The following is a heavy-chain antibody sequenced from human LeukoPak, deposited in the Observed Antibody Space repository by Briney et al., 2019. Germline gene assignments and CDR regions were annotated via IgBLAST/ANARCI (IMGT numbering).Heavy chain of an antibody. CDR1: GGSFSGYY. Sequence: SETLSLTCAVYGGSFSGYYWSWIRQPPGKGLEWLDEINHSGSTNYNPSLKSRVTISVDTSKNQFSLKLSSVTAADTAVYYCARENYYDSSGPFDYWGQGTLVTVSS. CDR3: ARENYYDSSGPFDY. CDR2: INHSGST. D-gene: IGHD3-22*01. V-gene: IGHV4-34*01. J-gene: IGHJ4*02.